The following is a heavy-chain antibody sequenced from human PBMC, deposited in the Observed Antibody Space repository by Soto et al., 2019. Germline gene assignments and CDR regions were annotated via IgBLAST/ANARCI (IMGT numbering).Heavy chain of an antibody. V-gene: IGHV3-53*01. D-gene: IGHD3-16*01. Sequence: PGGSLRLSCAASGFTFDDYAMHWVRQAPGKGLEWVSVIYSGGSTYYADSVKGRFTISRDNSKNTLYLQMNSLRAEDTAVYYCAIGLGAWRVWGQGTTVTVSS. CDR3: AIGLGAWRV. CDR2: IYSGGST. J-gene: IGHJ6*02. CDR1: GFTFDDYA.